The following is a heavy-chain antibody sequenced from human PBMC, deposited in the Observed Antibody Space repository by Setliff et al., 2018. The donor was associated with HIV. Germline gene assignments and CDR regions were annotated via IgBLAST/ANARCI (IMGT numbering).Heavy chain of an antibody. D-gene: IGHD2-15*01. CDR1: GGTFSSYV. J-gene: IGHJ5*02. V-gene: IGHV1-69*05. Sequence: SVKVSCKASGGTFSSYVISWVRQAPGQGPEWMGGIIPMYGVANYAQKFQGRVAITTDESTSTAYMELSSLRSEDTAVYYCALPYCGGGNCWSSASLPPAGWFDPWGQGTLVTVSS. CDR3: ALPYCGGGNCWSSASLPPAGWFDP. CDR2: IIPMYGVA.